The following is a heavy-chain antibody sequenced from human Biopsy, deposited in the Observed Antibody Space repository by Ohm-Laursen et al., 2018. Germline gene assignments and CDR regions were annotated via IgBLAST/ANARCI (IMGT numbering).Heavy chain of an antibody. CDR3: AKGGSIMIFGVVINNCFDP. Sequence: SLRLSCAASGFTYTTFAMSWVRQAPGKGPEWVSTISANGATSYYADSVKGRFTISRDNSKNTLYLQMNSVRADDTAIYYCAKGGSIMIFGVVINNCFDPWGQGTRATASS. D-gene: IGHD3-3*01. J-gene: IGHJ5*02. CDR2: ISANGATS. V-gene: IGHV3-23*01. CDR1: GFTYTTFA.